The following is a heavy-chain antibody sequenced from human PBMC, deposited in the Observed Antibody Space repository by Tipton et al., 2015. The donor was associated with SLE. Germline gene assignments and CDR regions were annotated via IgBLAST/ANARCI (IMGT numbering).Heavy chain of an antibody. Sequence: SLRLSCAASGFTFNSHAMHWVRQAPGKGLEWVAVISYSGHNNYYADSVKGRFTISRDNSKNTLYLQMNSLRAEDTAVYYCASEETSSYYFDYWGQGTLVTVSS. D-gene: IGHD2-15*01. CDR1: GFTFNSHA. V-gene: IGHV3-30*04. CDR3: ASEETSSYYFDY. CDR2: ISYSGHNN. J-gene: IGHJ4*02.